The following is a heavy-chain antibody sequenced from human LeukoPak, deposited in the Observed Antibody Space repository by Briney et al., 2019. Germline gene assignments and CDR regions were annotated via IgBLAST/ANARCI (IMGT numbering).Heavy chain of an antibody. J-gene: IGHJ4*02. CDR2: IWYDGSNK. CDR3: AKDASTWSGLGYFDY. CDR1: GFTFSSYG. Sequence: GGSLRLSCAASGFTFSSYGMHWVRQAPGKGLEWVAVIWYDGSNKYYADSVKGRFTISRDNSKNTLYLQMNSLRAEDTAAYYCAKDASTWSGLGYFDYWGQGTLVTVSS. V-gene: IGHV3-33*06. D-gene: IGHD3-3*01.